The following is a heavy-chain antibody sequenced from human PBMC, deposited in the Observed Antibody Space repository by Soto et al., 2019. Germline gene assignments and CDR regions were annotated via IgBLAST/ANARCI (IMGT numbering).Heavy chain of an antibody. D-gene: IGHD6-19*01. Sequence: ASVKVSCKASGGTFSSYAISWVRQAPGQGLEWMGGIIPIFGTANYAQKFQGRVTITADESTSTAYMELSSLRSEDTAVYYCARGVAAAREWFDPWGQGTLVTVSS. CDR1: GGTFSSYA. J-gene: IGHJ5*02. V-gene: IGHV1-69*13. CDR3: ARGVAAAREWFDP. CDR2: IIPIFGTA.